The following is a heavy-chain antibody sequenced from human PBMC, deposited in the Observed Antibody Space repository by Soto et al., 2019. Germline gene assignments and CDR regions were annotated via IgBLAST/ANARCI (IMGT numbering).Heavy chain of an antibody. J-gene: IGHJ4*02. D-gene: IGHD6-19*01. Sequence: QVQLVESGGGVVQPGRSLRLSCAASGFTFSSYGMHWVRQAPGKGLEWVAVISYDGSNKYYADSVKGRFTISRDNSKNTMYLQMIRLRAEATAVYYCAKDLPQWLVSRAKGGGGDFWCQGTLVTVSS. CDR3: AKDLPQWLVSRAKGGGGDF. CDR2: ISYDGSNK. V-gene: IGHV3-30*18. CDR1: GFTFSSYG.